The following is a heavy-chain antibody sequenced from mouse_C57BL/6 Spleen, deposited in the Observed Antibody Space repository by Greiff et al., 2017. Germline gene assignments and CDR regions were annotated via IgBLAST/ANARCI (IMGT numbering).Heavy chain of an antibody. J-gene: IGHJ3*01. Sequence: VQLQQSGAELVKPGASVKLSCTASGFNINDYYMHWVKQRPEQGLEWIGRIDPEDGDTKYAPKFQGKATMTADTSSNTAYLQLSSLTSEDTAVDYCAPGYYGSSYGFAYWGQGTLVTVSA. V-gene: IGHV14-2*01. CDR3: APGYYGSSYGFAY. CDR2: IDPEDGDT. CDR1: GFNINDYY. D-gene: IGHD1-1*01.